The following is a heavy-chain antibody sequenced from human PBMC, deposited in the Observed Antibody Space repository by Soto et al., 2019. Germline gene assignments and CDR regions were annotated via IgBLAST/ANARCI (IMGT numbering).Heavy chain of an antibody. CDR3: VRGNSYGWSYYYGMGV. J-gene: IGHJ6*02. CDR1: GDSVSSISAI. V-gene: IGHV6-1*01. D-gene: IGHD5-18*01. CDR2: TYYLSKWNN. Sequence: SQSLSLTCAISGDSVSSISAIWNWIRQYPSRGLEWLGRTYYLSKWNNDYAVSVKGRATITPDTSKNQVSLELNSVTPEDTAVYYCVRGNSYGWSYYYGMGVWGQGTTVTVS.